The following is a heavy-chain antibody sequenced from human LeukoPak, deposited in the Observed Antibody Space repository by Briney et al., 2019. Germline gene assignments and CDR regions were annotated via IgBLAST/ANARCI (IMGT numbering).Heavy chain of an antibody. CDR2: IIPIFGTA. V-gene: IGHV1-69*01. D-gene: IGHD2-21*02. CDR1: GGTFSSYA. Sequence: ASVKVSCKTTGGTFSSYAINWVREAPGQELEWMGGIIPIFGTANYAQKFQGRVTITADESTSTAYMELSSLRSEDTAVYYCARGAIVVVTVGAFDIWGQGTMVTVSS. CDR3: ARGAIVVVTVGAFDI. J-gene: IGHJ3*02.